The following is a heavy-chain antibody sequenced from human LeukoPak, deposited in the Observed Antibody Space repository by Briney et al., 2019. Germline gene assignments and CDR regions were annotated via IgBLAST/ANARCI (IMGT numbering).Heavy chain of an antibody. CDR1: GYSFTSYG. D-gene: IGHD4-23*01. CDR3: ARAGGSALVTHFDY. Sequence: ASVKVSCKASGYSFTSYGISWVRQAPGQGLEWMGWISAYNGNTNYAQKLQGRVTLTTDTSTSTAYMELRSLRSDDTAVYYCARAGGSALVTHFDYWGQGTLVSVSS. V-gene: IGHV1-18*01. CDR2: ISAYNGNT. J-gene: IGHJ4*02.